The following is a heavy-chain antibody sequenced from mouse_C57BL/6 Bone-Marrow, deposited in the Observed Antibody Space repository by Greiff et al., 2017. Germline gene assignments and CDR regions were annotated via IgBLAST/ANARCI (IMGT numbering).Heavy chain of an antibody. CDR3: TTEITTVVRDWYFDV. CDR1: GFNIKDDY. CDR2: IDPENGDT. J-gene: IGHJ1*03. V-gene: IGHV14-4*01. Sequence: EVKVVESGAELVRPGASVKLSCTASGFNIKDDYMHWVKQRPEQGLEWIGWIDPENGDTEYASKFQGKATITADTSSNTAYLQLSSLTSEDTAVYYCTTEITTVVRDWYFDVWGTGTTVTVSS. D-gene: IGHD1-1*01.